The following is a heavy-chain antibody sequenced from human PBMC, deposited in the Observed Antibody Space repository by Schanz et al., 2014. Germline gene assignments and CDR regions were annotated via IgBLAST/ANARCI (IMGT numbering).Heavy chain of an antibody. CDR3: GKDAPYPFDL. CDR1: GFTFSTFA. Sequence: EVQLVESGGDLVQPGGSLRLSCSASGFTFSTFAMHWVRQAPGKGLEYISAISNNGDSTYYADSVKGRFTISSDNSKSTLYLQMSSLRAEDTAVYYGGKDAPYPFDLWGRGTPXTVSS. J-gene: IGHJ2*01. V-gene: IGHV3-64D*06. CDR2: ISNNGDST.